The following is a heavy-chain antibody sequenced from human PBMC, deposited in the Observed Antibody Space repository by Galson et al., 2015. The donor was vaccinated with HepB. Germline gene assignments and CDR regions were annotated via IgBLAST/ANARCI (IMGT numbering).Heavy chain of an antibody. D-gene: IGHD4-23*01. CDR3: ARDLSAITVVTLQWHWFDP. Sequence: SETLSLTCTVSGGSISSSSYYWGWIRQPPGKGLEWIGSIYYSGSTYYNPSLKSRVTISVDTSKNQFSLNLSSVTAADTAVYYCARDLSAITVVTLQWHWFDPWGQGTLVTVSS. CDR1: GGSISSSSYY. V-gene: IGHV4-39*07. J-gene: IGHJ5*02. CDR2: IYYSGST.